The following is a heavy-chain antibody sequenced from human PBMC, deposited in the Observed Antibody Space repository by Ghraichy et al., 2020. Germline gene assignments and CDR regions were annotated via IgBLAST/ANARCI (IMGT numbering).Heavy chain of an antibody. CDR2: ISWNSGNI. CDR1: GFTFDDHA. V-gene: IGHV3-9*01. D-gene: IGHD3-10*01. CDR3: VRHYGSGSYYNYYYVMDV. Sequence: GGSLRLSCVASGFTFDDHAMHWVRQAPGKGLEWVSGISWNSGNIGYADSVKGRFTISRDNAKNSLYLQMNSLRAEDTALYYCVRHYGSGSYYNYYYVMDVWGQGTTVTVSS. J-gene: IGHJ6*02.